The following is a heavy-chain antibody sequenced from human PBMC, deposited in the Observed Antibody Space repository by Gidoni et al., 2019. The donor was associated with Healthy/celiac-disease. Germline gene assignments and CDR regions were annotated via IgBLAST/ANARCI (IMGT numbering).Heavy chain of an antibody. Sequence: EVQLVEAGGGWVKHGGSLRLSCAAYGFTFSNAWSSWVRQAPVKGVEGVARIISKTEGWTSDVAATVNGRFTISRADSKYTLYLQMNSLKTEDTAVYYCTTDRTTYFDFWSGTYFDYWGQGTLVTVSS. V-gene: IGHV3-15*01. CDR1: GFTFSNAW. D-gene: IGHD3-3*01. CDR3: TTDRTTYFDFWSGTYFDY. J-gene: IGHJ4*02. CDR2: IISKTEGWTS.